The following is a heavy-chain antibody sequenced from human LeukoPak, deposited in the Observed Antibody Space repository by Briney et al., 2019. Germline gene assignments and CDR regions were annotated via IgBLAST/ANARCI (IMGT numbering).Heavy chain of an antibody. V-gene: IGHV4-30-4*08. D-gene: IGHD3-10*01. CDR2: IYYSGST. CDR1: GGSISSGDYY. Sequence: SETLSLTCTVSGGSISSGDYYWSWIRQPPGKGLEWIGYIYYSGSTYYNPSLKSRVTISVDTSKNQFSLKLSSVTAADTAVYYCARGGGEYYYGSGSYSYWGQGTLVTVSS. J-gene: IGHJ4*02. CDR3: ARGGGEYYYGSGSYSY.